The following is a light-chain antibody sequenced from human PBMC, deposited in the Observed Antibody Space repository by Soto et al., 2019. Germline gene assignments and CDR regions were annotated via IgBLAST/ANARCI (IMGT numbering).Light chain of an antibody. V-gene: IGLV2-14*01. J-gene: IGLJ2*01. CDR1: SSDVDGYNY. Sequence: QSALTQPASVSGSPGQSITISCTGTSSDVDGYNYVSWYQQHPGKAPKLMMYDVSNRPSGVSNRFSGSKSGNTASLTISGLQAEDEADYYCSSYTSSSVVVFGGGTKLTVL. CDR3: SSYTSSSVVV. CDR2: DVS.